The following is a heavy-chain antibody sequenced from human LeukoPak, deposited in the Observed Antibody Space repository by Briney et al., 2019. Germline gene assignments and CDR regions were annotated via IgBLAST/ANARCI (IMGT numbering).Heavy chain of an antibody. D-gene: IGHD6-13*01. CDR3: ARDWGPYSSSFDY. V-gene: IGHV4-39*07. CDR2: IYYSGST. CDR1: GGSISSSSYY. Sequence: SETLSLTCTVSGGSISSSSYYWGWIRQPPGKGLEWIGSIYYSGSTYYNPSLKSRVTISVDTSKNQFSLKLSSVTAADTAVYYCARDWGPYSSSFDYWGQGTLVTVSS. J-gene: IGHJ4*02.